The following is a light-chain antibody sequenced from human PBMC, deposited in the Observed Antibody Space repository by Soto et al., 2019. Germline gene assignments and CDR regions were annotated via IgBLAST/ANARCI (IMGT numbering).Light chain of an antibody. Sequence: DIQLTQSPSFLSASVGDRVTITCRASQGINSYLAWYQQTPGKAPKLLIYATSTLQTGVPSRFSGSGSGTEFTLTISSLQPEDFATYYCQQSYTTPLTFGGGTKVEIK. CDR3: QQSYTTPLT. CDR1: QGINSY. J-gene: IGKJ4*01. CDR2: ATS. V-gene: IGKV1-9*01.